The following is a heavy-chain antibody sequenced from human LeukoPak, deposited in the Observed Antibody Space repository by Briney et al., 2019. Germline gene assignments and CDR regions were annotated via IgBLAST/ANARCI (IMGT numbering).Heavy chain of an antibody. CDR1: GGTFSSYA. CDR3: ARERNSSSWYTAFGY. V-gene: IGHV1-69*04. CDR2: IIPILGIA. Sequence: ASVKVSCKASGGTFSSYAISWVRQAPGQGLEWMGRIIPILGIANYAQKFQGRVTITADKSTSTAYMELSSLRSEDTAVYYCARERNSSSWYTAFGYWGQGTLVTVSS. D-gene: IGHD6-13*01. J-gene: IGHJ4*02.